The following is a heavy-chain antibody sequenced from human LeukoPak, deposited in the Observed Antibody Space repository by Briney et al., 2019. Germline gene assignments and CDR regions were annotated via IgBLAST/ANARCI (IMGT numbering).Heavy chain of an antibody. Sequence: GGSLTLSCAASGFTVSSNYMSWVRQAPGNGLEWGSVIYSGGSTYYADSVKGRFTITRDNSKNTLYLQMNSLRAEDTAVDYCASSIAAAGTHLDYWGQGTLVTVSS. J-gene: IGHJ4*02. CDR2: IYSGGST. CDR3: ASSIAAAGTHLDY. D-gene: IGHD6-13*01. V-gene: IGHV3-53*01. CDR1: GFTVSSNY.